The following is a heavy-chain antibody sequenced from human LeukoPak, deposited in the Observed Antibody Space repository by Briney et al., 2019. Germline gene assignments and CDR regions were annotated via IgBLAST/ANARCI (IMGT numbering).Heavy chain of an antibody. Sequence: ASVKVSCKASGYTFTSYGISWVRQAPGQGLEWMGWISAYNGNTNYAQKLQGRVTMTTDTSTSTAYMELRSLRSDDTAVYYCAREEMGYSYRSYYYGMDVWGQGTTVTVSS. CDR2: ISAYNGNT. V-gene: IGHV1-18*01. D-gene: IGHD5-18*01. CDR3: AREEMGYSYRSYYYGMDV. CDR1: GYTFTSYG. J-gene: IGHJ6*02.